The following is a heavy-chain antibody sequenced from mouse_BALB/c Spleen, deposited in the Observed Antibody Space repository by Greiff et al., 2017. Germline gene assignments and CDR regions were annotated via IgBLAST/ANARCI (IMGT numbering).Heavy chain of an antibody. J-gene: IGHJ4*01. CDR3: ARDTGDYDGYAMDY. CDR1: GFTFTDYY. CDR2: IRNKANGYTT. V-gene: IGHV7-3*02. Sequence: EVHLVESGGGLVQPGGSLRLSCATSGFTFTDYYMSWVRQPPGKALEWLGFIRNKANGYTTEYSASVKGRFTISRDNSQSILYLQMNTLRAEDSATYYCARDTGDYDGYAMDYWGQGTSVTVSS. D-gene: IGHD2-4*01.